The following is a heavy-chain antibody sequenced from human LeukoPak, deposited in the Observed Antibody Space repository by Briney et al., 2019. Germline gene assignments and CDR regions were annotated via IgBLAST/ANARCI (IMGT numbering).Heavy chain of an antibody. J-gene: IGHJ6*02. V-gene: IGHV1-8*02. CDR1: GYTFTGYY. CDR2: MNPNSGNT. CDR3: ARGYYDSSGYYSQVADYYGMDV. Sequence: ASVKVSCKASGYTFTGYYMHWVRQAPGQGLEWMGWMNPNSGNTGYAQKFQGRVTMTRNTSISTAYMELSSLRSEDTAVYYCARGYYDSSGYYSQVADYYGMDVWGQGTTVTVSS. D-gene: IGHD3-22*01.